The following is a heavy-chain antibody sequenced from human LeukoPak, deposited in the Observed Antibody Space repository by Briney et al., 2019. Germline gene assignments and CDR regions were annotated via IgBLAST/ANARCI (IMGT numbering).Heavy chain of an antibody. Sequence: SETLSLTCTVSGDSISSGDYYWGWIRQPPGKGLEWIGSIYYSGSTYYNPSLKSRVTISVDTSKNQFSLKLSSVTAADTAVYYCARVSSGYYYGTDYYYYYVDVWGKGTTVTVSS. CDR2: IYYSGST. D-gene: IGHD3-22*01. V-gene: IGHV4-39*07. CDR3: ARVSSGYYYGTDYYYYYVDV. CDR1: GDSISSGDYY. J-gene: IGHJ6*03.